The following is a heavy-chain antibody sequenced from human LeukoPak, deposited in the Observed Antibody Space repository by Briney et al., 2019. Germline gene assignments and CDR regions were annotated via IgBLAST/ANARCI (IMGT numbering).Heavy chain of an antibody. CDR3: AKDWYSSGWYFFDY. V-gene: IGHV3-9*01. D-gene: IGHD6-19*01. Sequence: GRSLRLSCAASGFTFDDYAMHWVRQAPGKGLEWVSGISWNSGSIGHADSVKGRFTISRDNAKNSLYLQMNSLRAEDTALCYCAKDWYSSGWYFFDYWGQGTLVTVSS. J-gene: IGHJ4*02. CDR1: GFTFDDYA. CDR2: ISWNSGSI.